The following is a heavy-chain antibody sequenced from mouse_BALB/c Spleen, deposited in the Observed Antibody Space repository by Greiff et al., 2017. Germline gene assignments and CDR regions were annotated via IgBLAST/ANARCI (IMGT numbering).Heavy chain of an antibody. CDR3: ARAGDYDGSFDY. CDR2: ISTYYGDA. V-gene: IGHV1S137*01. CDR1: GYTFTDYA. J-gene: IGHJ2*01. D-gene: IGHD2-4*01. Sequence: VKLQQSGAELVRPGVSVKISCKGSGYTFTDYAMHWVKQSHAKSLEWIGVISTYYGDASYNQKFKGKATMTVDKSSSTAYMELARLTSEDSAIYCCARAGDYDGSFDYWGQGTTLTVSS.